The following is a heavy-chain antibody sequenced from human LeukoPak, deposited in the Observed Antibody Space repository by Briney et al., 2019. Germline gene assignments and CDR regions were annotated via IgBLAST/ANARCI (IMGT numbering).Heavy chain of an antibody. CDR1: GYTFTGYD. V-gene: IGHV1-2*02. CDR2: INPNSGGT. CDR3: AREGGGGVTMVRAEDYSFDY. Sequence: ASVKVSCKASGYTFTGYDMHLVRQAPGQGLEWMGWINPNSGGTNYAQKFQGRVTMTRDTSISPAYMELSRLRSDDTAVYYCAREGGGGVTMVRAEDYSFDYWGQGTLVTVSS. J-gene: IGHJ4*02. D-gene: IGHD3-10*01.